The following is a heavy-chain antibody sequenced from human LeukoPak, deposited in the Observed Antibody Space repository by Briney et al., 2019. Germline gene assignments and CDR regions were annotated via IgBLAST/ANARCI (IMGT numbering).Heavy chain of an antibody. Sequence: KPSETLSLTCTVSGGSISSYYWSWIRQPPGKGLEWIGEIYHSGSTNYNPSLESRATISVDKSKNQFSLKLNSVTAADTAVYYCARAYYYYMDVWGKGTTVSVSS. CDR2: IYHSGST. J-gene: IGHJ6*03. V-gene: IGHV4-59*12. CDR3: ARAYYYYMDV. CDR1: GGSISSYY.